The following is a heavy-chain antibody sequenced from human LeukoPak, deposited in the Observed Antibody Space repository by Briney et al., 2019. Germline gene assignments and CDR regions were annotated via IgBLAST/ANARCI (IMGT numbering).Heavy chain of an antibody. CDR1: GFTFSSYE. V-gene: IGHV3-48*03. D-gene: IGHD5-12*01. Sequence: PGGSLRLSCAASGFTFSSYEMNWVRQAPGKGLEWVSYISSSGSTIYYADSVKGRFTISRDNAKNSLYLQMNSLRAEDTAVYYCARDQGYSGYPGSYYYYGMDVWGKGTTVTVSS. CDR3: ARDQGYSGYPGSYYYYGMDV. J-gene: IGHJ6*04. CDR2: ISSSGSTI.